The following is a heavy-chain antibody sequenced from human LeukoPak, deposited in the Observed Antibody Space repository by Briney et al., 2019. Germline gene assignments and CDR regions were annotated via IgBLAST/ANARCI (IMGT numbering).Heavy chain of an antibody. CDR2: INWNGGST. J-gene: IGHJ6*03. V-gene: IGHV3-20*04. CDR3: ARGVGYCSGGSCYGHTHMDV. D-gene: IGHD2-15*01. CDR1: GFTFDDYG. Sequence: QPGGSLRLSCAASGFTFDDYGMSWVRQAPGKGLEWVSGINWNGGSTGYADSVKGRFTISRDNAKDSLYLQMNSLRAKDTALYYCARGVGYCSGGSCYGHTHMDVWGKGTTVTVSS.